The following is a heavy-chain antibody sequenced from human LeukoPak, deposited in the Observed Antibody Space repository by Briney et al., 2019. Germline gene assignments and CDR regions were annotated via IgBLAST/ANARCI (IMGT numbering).Heavy chain of an antibody. CDR2: INYSGNT. D-gene: IGHD2-21*02. Sequence: SETLSLTCTVSGCSISSYYLSWVRQPPGKGLEYIGYINYSGNTNYSPSLKTRVTISVDTSKNKFSLKVRSVTAADTAVYYCARNYGGDTGSFFWYWGQGILVTVSS. CDR3: ARNYGGDTGSFFWY. CDR1: GCSISSYY. J-gene: IGHJ4*02. V-gene: IGHV4-59*08.